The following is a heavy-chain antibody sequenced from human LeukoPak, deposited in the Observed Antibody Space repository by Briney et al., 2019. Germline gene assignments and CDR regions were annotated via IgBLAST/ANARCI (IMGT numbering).Heavy chain of an antibody. CDR3: AREDIVAVVAATLDSYYYGMDV. Sequence: PGGSLRLSCAASGFTVSSNYMSWVRQAPGKGLEWVSVIYSGGSTYYADSVKGRFTISRDNSKNTLYLQMNSLRAEDTAVYYCAREDIVAVVAATLDSYYYGMDVWGQGTTVTVSS. V-gene: IGHV3-66*01. J-gene: IGHJ6*02. CDR2: IYSGGST. D-gene: IGHD2-15*01. CDR1: GFTVSSNY.